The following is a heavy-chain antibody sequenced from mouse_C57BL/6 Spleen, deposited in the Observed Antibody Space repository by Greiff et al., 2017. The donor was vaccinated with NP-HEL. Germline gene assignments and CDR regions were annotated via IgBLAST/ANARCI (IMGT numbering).Heavy chain of an antibody. V-gene: IGHV1-26*01. D-gene: IGHD1-1*01. CDR2: INPNNGGT. CDR1: GYTFTDYY. CDR3: ARRYYGSSYYFDY. Sequence: EVQLQQSGPELVKPGASVKISCKASGYTFTDYYMNWVKQSHGKSLEWIGDINPNNGGTSYNQKFKGKATLTVDKSSSTAYMALRSLTSEDSAVYYCARRYYGSSYYFDYWGQGTTLTVSS. J-gene: IGHJ2*01.